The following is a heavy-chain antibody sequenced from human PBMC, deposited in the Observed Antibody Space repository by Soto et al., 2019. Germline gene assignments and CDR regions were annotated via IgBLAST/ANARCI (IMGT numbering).Heavy chain of an antibody. J-gene: IGHJ4*02. D-gene: IGHD3-22*01. CDR3: ARDKEYYYDSSGYYSGY. CDR1: GYTFTSYG. V-gene: IGHV1-18*01. CDR2: ISAYNGNT. Sequence: VKVSCKASGYTFTSYGISWVRQAPGQGLEWMGWISAYNGNTNYAQKLQGRVTMTTDTSTSTAYMELRSLRSDDTAVYYCARDKEYYYDSSGYYSGYWGQGTLVTVSS.